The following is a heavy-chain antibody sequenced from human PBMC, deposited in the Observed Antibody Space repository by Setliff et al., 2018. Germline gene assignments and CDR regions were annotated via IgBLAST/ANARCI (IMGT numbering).Heavy chain of an antibody. D-gene: IGHD6-25*01. CDR3: ARMSGFLYMDV. J-gene: IGHJ6*03. CDR1: GASISSGTYY. CDR2: IHYRGTT. Sequence: PSETLSLTCTVSGASISSGTYYWAWIRQPPGKGLEWIGRIHYRGTTYSNASLARRLTISVDTAKNQFSLKLTSVTAADTAVYYCARMSGFLYMDVWGKGTTVTVSS. V-gene: IGHV4-39*01.